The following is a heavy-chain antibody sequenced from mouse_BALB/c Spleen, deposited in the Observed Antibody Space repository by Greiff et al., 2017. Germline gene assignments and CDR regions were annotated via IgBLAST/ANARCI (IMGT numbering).Heavy chain of an antibody. Sequence: VMLVESGPELVKPGASVKMSCKASGYTFTSYYIHWVKQRPGQGLEWIGWIYPGDGSTKYNEKFKGKTTLTADKSSSTAYMLLSSLTSEDSAIYFCARYDYDGAMDYWGQGTSVTVSS. J-gene: IGHJ4*01. V-gene: IGHV1S56*01. CDR2: IYPGDGST. CDR1: GYTFTSYY. CDR3: ARYDYDGAMDY. D-gene: IGHD2-4*01.